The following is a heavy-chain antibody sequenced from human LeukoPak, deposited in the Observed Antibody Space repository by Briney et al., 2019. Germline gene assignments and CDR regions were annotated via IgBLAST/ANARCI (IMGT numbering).Heavy chain of an antibody. CDR3: AKPISGGLAVTADWFAP. D-gene: IGHD6-19*01. J-gene: IGHJ5*01. CDR2: INANSGTR. CDR1: GFAFIFFA. V-gene: IGHV3-23*01. Sequence: GGSLRLSCEASGFAFIFFAMSWLRQAPGKGLEWVSTINANSGTRSYAASVRGRFTISRDNSKNTLYLQLNTLRADDTAVYYCAKPISGGLAVTADWFAPWGQGTLVVVSS.